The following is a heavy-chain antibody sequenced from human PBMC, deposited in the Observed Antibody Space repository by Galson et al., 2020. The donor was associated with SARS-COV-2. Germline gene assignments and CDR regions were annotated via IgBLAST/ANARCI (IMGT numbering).Heavy chain of an antibody. D-gene: IGHD6-19*01. CDR2: IYYSGST. CDR1: GGSISSHY. V-gene: IGHV4-59*11. J-gene: IGHJ4*02. CDR3: ARGVGKWLVD. Sequence: LETLSLTCTVSGGSISSHYWSWIRQPPGKGLEWIGYIYYSGSTNYNPSLKSRVTISVDTSKNQFSLKLSSVTAADTAVYYCARGVGKWLVDWGQGTLVTVSS.